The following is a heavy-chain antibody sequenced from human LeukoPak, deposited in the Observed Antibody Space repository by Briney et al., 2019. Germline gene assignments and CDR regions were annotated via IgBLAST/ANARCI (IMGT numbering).Heavy chain of an antibody. Sequence: GGSLRLSCAASGFTFSSYWIHWVRQAPGKGLVWVSRINSDGSSTSYADSVKGRFTISRDNAKNSLYLQMNSLRAEDTAVYYCASRTKWWEYSSGWYYWGQGTLVTVSS. CDR3: ASRTKWWEYSSGWYY. CDR2: INSDGSST. CDR1: GFTFSSYW. D-gene: IGHD6-19*01. J-gene: IGHJ4*02. V-gene: IGHV3-74*01.